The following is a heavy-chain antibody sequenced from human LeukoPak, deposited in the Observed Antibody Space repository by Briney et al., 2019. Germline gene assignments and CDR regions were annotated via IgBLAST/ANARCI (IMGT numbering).Heavy chain of an antibody. V-gene: IGHV1-2*02. Sequence: ASVKVSCKASGYTFTGYYMHWVRQAPGQGLEWMGWINPNSGGTNYAQKFQGRVTMTRDTSISTAYMELSRLRSDDTAVYYCARVHGDYTYYYGIDVWGQGTTVTVSS. D-gene: IGHD4-17*01. CDR1: GYTFTGYY. CDR2: INPNSGGT. CDR3: ARVHGDYTYYYGIDV. J-gene: IGHJ6*02.